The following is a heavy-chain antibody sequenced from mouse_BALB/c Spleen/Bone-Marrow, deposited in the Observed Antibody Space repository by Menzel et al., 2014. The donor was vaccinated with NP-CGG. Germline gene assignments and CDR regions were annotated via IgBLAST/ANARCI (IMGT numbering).Heavy chain of an antibody. Sequence: EVKLVESGGGLVQPGGSLKLSCAASGFDFSRYWMSWVRQAPGKGLEWIGEINPDSSTINYTPSLKDKFIISRDNAKNTLYLQMSKVGSEDTALYYCASLYYYGYFDVWGAGTTVTVSS. CDR1: GFDFSRYW. V-gene: IGHV4-1*02. CDR2: INPDSSTI. D-gene: IGHD1-1*01. CDR3: ASLYYYGYFDV. J-gene: IGHJ1*01.